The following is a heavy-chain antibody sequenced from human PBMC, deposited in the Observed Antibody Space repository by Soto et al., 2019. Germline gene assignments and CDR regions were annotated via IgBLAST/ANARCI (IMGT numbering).Heavy chain of an antibody. D-gene: IGHD6-19*01. CDR2: IWYDGSNK. CDR1: GFSFSSYD. V-gene: IGHV3-33*01. Sequence: GGSLRLSCAASGFSFSSYDMHWVRQAPGRGLEWVAVIWYDGSNKNYADSVKGRFTISRDNSKKTLYLQMNSLRVEDTAVYYCARVNSSGTFDCWGQGTLVTVSS. CDR3: ARVNSSGTFDC. J-gene: IGHJ4*02.